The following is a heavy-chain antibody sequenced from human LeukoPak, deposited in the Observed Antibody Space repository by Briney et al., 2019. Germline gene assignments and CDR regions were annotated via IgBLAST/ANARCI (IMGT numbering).Heavy chain of an antibody. J-gene: IGHJ4*02. V-gene: IGHV4-34*01. CDR2: INPRGST. CDR1: GGSFSGYY. D-gene: IGHD5-24*01. Sequence: SETLSLTCGVYGGSFSGYYWSWIRQPLGKGLEWIGEINPRGSTNYNPSLKSRVTLSADTSKNQFSLTLNSVTAADTAVYYCARRRLGHYFDYWGQGTLVTVSS. CDR3: ARRRLGHYFDY.